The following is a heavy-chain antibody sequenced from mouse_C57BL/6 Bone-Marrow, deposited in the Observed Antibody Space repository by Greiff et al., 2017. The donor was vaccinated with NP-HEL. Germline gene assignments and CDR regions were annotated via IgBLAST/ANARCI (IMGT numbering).Heavy chain of an antibody. CDR2: IWWDDDK. CDR1: GFSLSTFGMG. J-gene: IGHJ4*01. V-gene: IGHV8-8*01. Sequence: QVTLKVSGPGILQPSQTLSLTCSFSGFSLSTFGMGVGWIRQPSGKGLEWLAHIWWDDDKYYNPALKSRLTISKDTSKNQVFLKIANVDTADTATYYCARKFPHYYGSSPSMDYWGQGTSVTVSS. CDR3: ARKFPHYYGSSPSMDY. D-gene: IGHD1-1*01.